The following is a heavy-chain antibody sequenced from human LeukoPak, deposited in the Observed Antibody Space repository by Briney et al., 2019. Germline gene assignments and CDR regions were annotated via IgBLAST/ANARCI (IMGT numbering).Heavy chain of an antibody. CDR1: GFYFSGYW. J-gene: IGHJ4*02. CDR3: ARDLWGAGDC. D-gene: IGHD1-26*01. Sequence: GGSLRLSCAASGFYFSGYWMHWVRQAPGKGLIWVSRINTDGSSTTYADSVKGRFTISRDNAKNTLYLQMKSLRAEDTAVYYCARDLWGAGDCWGQGNLVTVSS. CDR2: INTDGSST. V-gene: IGHV3-74*01.